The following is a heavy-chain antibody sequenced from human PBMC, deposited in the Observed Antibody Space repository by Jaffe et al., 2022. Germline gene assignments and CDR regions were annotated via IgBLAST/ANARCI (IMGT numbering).Heavy chain of an antibody. CDR2: ISYDGSNK. CDR3: AKDPFHDYGEMYYFDY. V-gene: IGHV3-30*18. Sequence: QVQLVESGGGVVQPGRSLRLSCAASGFTFSSYGMHWVRQAPGKGLEWVAVISYDGSNKYYADSVKGRFTISRDNSKNTLYLQMNSLRAEDTAVYYCAKDPFHDYGEMYYFDYWGQGTLVTVSS. J-gene: IGHJ4*02. D-gene: IGHD4-17*01. CDR1: GFTFSSYG.